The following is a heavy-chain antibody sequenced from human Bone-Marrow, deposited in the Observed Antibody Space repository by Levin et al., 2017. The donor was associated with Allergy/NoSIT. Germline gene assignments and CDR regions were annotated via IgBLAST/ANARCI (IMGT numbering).Heavy chain of an antibody. V-gene: IGHV3-11*01. CDR2: ISTGDTTI. Sequence: PGESLKISCAASGFSFSDYYMSWIRQAPGKGLAWVSYISTGDTTIYYADSVKGRFTISRDNANKLLFLHMNSLRAEDTAVYYCARGSRYTGYDWKRFYTMDVWGQGTTVTVSS. CDR1: GFSFSDYY. D-gene: IGHD5-12*01. J-gene: IGHJ6*02. CDR3: ARGSRYTGYDWKRFYTMDV.